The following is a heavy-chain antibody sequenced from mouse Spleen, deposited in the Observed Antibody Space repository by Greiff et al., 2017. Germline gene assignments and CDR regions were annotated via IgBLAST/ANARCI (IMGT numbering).Heavy chain of an antibody. J-gene: IGHJ4*01. D-gene: IGHD2-4*01. CDR3: AREDDSYYAMDY. V-gene: IGHV3-2*02. CDR2: ISYSGST. CDR1: GYSITSDYA. Sequence: EVQRVESGPGLVKPSQSLSLTCTVTGYSITSDYAWNWIRQFPGNKLEWMGYISYSGSTSYNPSLKSRISITRDTSKNQFFLQLNSVTTEDTATYYCAREDDSYYAMDYWGQGTSVTVSS.